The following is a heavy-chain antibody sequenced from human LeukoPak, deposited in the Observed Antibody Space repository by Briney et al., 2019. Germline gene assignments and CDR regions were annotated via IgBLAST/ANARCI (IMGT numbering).Heavy chain of an antibody. J-gene: IGHJ4*02. V-gene: IGHV3-48*02. D-gene: IGHD1-1*01. CDR1: GFTFSSYS. CDR3: ARACTTGTTLLGF. CDR2: ISSSSTTI. Sequence: GGSLRLSCAASGFTFSSYSMNWVRQAPGKGLEWVSYISSSSTTICYADSVKGRFTISRDNAKNSLYLQMNSLRDEDTAVYYCARACTTGTTLLGFWGQGTLVTVSS.